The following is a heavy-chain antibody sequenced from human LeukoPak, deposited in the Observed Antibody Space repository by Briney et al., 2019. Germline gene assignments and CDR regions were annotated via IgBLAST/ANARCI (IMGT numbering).Heavy chain of an antibody. V-gene: IGHV3-23*01. CDR3: AKDRGYDFWSGPLDY. CDR1: GFTFSSYA. CDR2: ISGSGGST. J-gene: IGHJ4*02. Sequence: HPGGSLRLSCAASGFTFSSYAMTWFRQAPGKGLEWVSAISGSGGSTYYADSVKGRFTISRDNSKNTLYLQMNSLRAEDTAVYYCAKDRGYDFWSGPLDYWGQGTLVTVSS. D-gene: IGHD3-3*01.